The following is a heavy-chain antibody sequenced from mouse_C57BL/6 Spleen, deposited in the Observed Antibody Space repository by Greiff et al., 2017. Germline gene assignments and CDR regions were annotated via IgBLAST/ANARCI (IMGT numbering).Heavy chain of an antibody. Sequence: QVQLQQPGTELVKPGASVKLSCKASGYTFTSYWMHWVKQRPGQGLEWIGNINPSNGGTNYNEKFKSKATLTVDKSSSTAYRQLSSLTSEDSAVYYCARGGNYYGSSFYAMDYWGQGTSVTVAS. J-gene: IGHJ4*01. D-gene: IGHD1-1*01. CDR1: GYTFTSYW. CDR2: INPSNGGT. CDR3: ARGGNYYGSSFYAMDY. V-gene: IGHV1-53*01.